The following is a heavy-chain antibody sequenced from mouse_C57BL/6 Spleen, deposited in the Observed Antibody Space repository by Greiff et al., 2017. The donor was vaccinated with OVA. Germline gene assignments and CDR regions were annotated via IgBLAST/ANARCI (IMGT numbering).Heavy chain of an antibody. V-gene: IGHV5-9-1*02. CDR2: ISSGGDYI. D-gene: IGHD3-2*02. Sequence: EVMLVESGEGLVKPGGSLKLSCAASGFTFSSYAMSWVRQTPEKRLEWVAYISSGGDYIYYADTVKGRFTISRDNARNTLYLQMSSLKSENTAMYYCTRDHSSGFPNYWGQGTTLTVSS. J-gene: IGHJ2*01. CDR3: TRDHSSGFPNY. CDR1: GFTFSSYA.